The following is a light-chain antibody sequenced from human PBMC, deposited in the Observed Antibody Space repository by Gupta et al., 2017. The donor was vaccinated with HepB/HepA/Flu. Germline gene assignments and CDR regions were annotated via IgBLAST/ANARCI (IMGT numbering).Light chain of an antibody. CDR2: KAS. CDR1: QSISHW. CDR3: QQYEGYPT. Sequence: DIEMTQSPSTLSVYVGDRVTITCRDSQSISHWLAWFHQKPGKAHTLLIYKASNLESGVPSRFSGSGSGTEFSLTISSLQPDDFGNYYCQQYEGYPTFGGGTKVEI. J-gene: IGKJ4*01. V-gene: IGKV1-5*03.